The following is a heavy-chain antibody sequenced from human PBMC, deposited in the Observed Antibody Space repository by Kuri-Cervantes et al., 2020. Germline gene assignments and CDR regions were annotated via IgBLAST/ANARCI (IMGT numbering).Heavy chain of an antibody. D-gene: IGHD1-26*01. CDR2: IYYSGST. CDR1: GGSISSYY. CDR3: ARIPFPTSRKLELPCRWFDP. Sequence: AESLSLTCTVSGGSISSYYWSWIRQPPGKGLEWIGYIYYSGSTNYNPSLKSRVTISVDTSKNQFSLKLSSVTAADTAVYDCARIPFPTSRKLELPCRWFDPWGQGTLVTVSS. V-gene: IGHV4-59*12. J-gene: IGHJ5*01.